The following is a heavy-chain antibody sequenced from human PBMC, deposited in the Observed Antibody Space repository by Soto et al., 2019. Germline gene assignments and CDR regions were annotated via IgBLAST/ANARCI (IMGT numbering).Heavy chain of an antibody. CDR1: GYTFTSYY. CDR2: INPSGGST. CDR3: ASGYSSSWHPLSFGYYYYYMDV. V-gene: IGHV1-46*03. D-gene: IGHD6-13*01. J-gene: IGHJ6*03. Sequence: ASVKVSCKASGYTFTSYYMHWVRQAPGQGLEWMGIINPSGGSTSYAQKFQGRVTMTRDTSTSTVYMELSSLRSEDTAVYYCASGYSSSWHPLSFGYYYYYMDVWGKGTTVTVSS.